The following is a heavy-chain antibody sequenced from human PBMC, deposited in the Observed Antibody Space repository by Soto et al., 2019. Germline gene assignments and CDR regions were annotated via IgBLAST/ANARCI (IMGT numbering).Heavy chain of an antibody. V-gene: IGHV3-23*01. J-gene: IGHJ4*02. CDR2: ISGGGSTT. CDR3: ARRAGECNVVSCYSCL. CDR1: GFTFSDYS. Sequence: EVQLLESGGGLVQPGGSLRLSCAASGFTFSDYSMTWVRQAPGMGLEWVATISGGGSTTYYAAAAEGLFIISRDNSKNTVYLQLDRPRVEDTAVYYWARRAGECNVVSCYSCLWGQGSLVSVPS. D-gene: IGHD2-15*01.